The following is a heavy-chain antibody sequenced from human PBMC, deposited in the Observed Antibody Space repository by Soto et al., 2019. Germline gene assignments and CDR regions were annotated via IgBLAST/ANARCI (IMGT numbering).Heavy chain of an antibody. CDR3: ARDTSAVTGTTGVFDY. V-gene: IGHV3-30-3*01. CDR2: ISYDGTNK. D-gene: IGHD1-20*01. CDR1: GFTFSSYA. Sequence: WASLRLSCAASGFTFSSYAMNSVCQAPGKGLEWVEVISYDGTNKNYADSVNGRFTISRDNSKKTVYLQMSSLRAEDPAVYYCARDTSAVTGTTGVFDYWGQGTLVTVSS. J-gene: IGHJ4*02.